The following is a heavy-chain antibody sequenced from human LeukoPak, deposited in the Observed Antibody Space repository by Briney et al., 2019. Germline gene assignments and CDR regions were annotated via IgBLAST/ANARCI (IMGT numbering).Heavy chain of an antibody. V-gene: IGHV3-74*01. D-gene: IGHD2-8*02. CDR3: ARTGTGGDLDI. CDR2: INSDGTST. J-gene: IGHJ3*02. CDR1: GFTLKNAW. Sequence: GGSLRLSCVASGFTLKNAWMSWVRQAPGKGLVWVSRINSDGTSTIYADSVKGRFTISRDNAKSTVYLQMNSLRAEDTAVYYCARTGTGGDLDIWGQGTMVTVSS.